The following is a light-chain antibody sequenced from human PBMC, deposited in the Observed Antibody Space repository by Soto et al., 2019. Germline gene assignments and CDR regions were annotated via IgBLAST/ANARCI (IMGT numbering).Light chain of an antibody. Sequence: EIVMTQSPATLSVSPGERATLSCRASQSVSSNLAWYQQEPGQAPRLLIYGASTRATGIPARFSGSGSGTEFTLTISSPQSEDFAVYYCQQYNNWPQTFGQGTKVDIK. V-gene: IGKV3-15*01. CDR2: GAS. J-gene: IGKJ1*01. CDR3: QQYNNWPQT. CDR1: QSVSSN.